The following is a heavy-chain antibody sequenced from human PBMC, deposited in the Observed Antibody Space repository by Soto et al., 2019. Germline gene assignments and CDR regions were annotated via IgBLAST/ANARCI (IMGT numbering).Heavy chain of an antibody. V-gene: IGHV3-48*01. CDR3: ARAPGRGAALYYYYYMDV. CDR1: GFTFSIHT. J-gene: IGHJ6*03. D-gene: IGHD6-13*01. Sequence: GGSLRLSCAASGFTFSIHTMNWVRQAPGKGLEWVSFISGSSDTIDYADSVKGRFTISRDNSKNTLYLQMNSLRAEDTAVYYCARAPGRGAALYYYYYMDVWGKGTTVTVSS. CDR2: ISGSSDTI.